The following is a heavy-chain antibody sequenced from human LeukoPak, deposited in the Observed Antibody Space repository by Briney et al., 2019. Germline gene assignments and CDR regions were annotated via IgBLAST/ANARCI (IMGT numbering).Heavy chain of an antibody. Sequence: PGGSLRLSSAASGFTFSSYSMNWVRQAPGKGLEWVSSISSSSSYIYYADSVKGRFTISRDNAKNSLYLQMNSLRAEDTAVYYCARDRMITIFGVVTLDAFDIWGQGTMVTVSS. J-gene: IGHJ3*02. CDR3: ARDRMITIFGVVTLDAFDI. D-gene: IGHD3-3*01. CDR1: GFTFSSYS. CDR2: ISSSSSYI. V-gene: IGHV3-21*01.